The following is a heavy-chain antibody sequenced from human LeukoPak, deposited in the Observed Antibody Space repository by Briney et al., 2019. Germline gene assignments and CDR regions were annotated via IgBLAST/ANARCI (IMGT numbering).Heavy chain of an antibody. Sequence: SETLSLTCTVSGGSISSSSYYWGWIRQPPGTGLEWIGSIYYSGSTYYNPSLKSRVTISVDTSKNQFSLKLSSVTAADTAVYYCARPLQATVQGDYDAFDIWGQGTMVTVSS. CDR2: IYYSGST. V-gene: IGHV4-39*01. CDR1: GGSISSSSYY. D-gene: IGHD4-17*01. CDR3: ARPLQATVQGDYDAFDI. J-gene: IGHJ3*02.